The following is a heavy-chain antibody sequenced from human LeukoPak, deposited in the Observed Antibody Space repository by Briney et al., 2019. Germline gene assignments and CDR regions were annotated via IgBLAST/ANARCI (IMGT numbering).Heavy chain of an antibody. CDR1: GGSISSNSNY. CDR2: IPYGGGT. Sequence: SETLSLTCTVSGGSISSNSNYWAWIRQPPGRGLEWIGSIPYGGGTYYSPSLESRVTISVDTSKNQFSLKLSSVTAADTAVYYCARQALWFFDHWGQGTLVTVSS. J-gene: IGHJ4*02. D-gene: IGHD2-21*01. CDR3: ARQALWFFDH. V-gene: IGHV4-39*01.